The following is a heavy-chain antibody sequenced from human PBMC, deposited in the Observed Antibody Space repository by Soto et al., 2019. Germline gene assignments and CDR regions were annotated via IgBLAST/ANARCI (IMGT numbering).Heavy chain of an antibody. CDR1: GGSFSGYY. J-gene: IGHJ4*02. CDR2: INHSGST. Sequence: SETLSLTCAVYGGSFSGYYWSWIRQPPGKGLEWIGEINHSGSTNYNPSLKSRVTISVDTSKNQFSLKLSSVTAADTAVYYCARVAVAGGGMYFDYWGQGTLVTVSS. D-gene: IGHD6-19*01. V-gene: IGHV4-34*01. CDR3: ARVAVAGGGMYFDY.